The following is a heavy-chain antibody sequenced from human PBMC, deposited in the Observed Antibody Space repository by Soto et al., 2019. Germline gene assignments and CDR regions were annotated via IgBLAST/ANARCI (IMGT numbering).Heavy chain of an antibody. CDR1: GYSISSGYY. CDR2: IYHSGST. Sequence: LSLTCAVSGYSISSGYYWGWIRQPPGKGLEWIGSIYHSGSTYYNPSLKSRVTISVDTSKNQFSLKLSSVTAADTAVYYCARDRRGAVAGTDYWGQGTLVTVSS. CDR3: ARDRRGAVAGTDY. D-gene: IGHD6-19*01. V-gene: IGHV4-38-2*02. J-gene: IGHJ4*02.